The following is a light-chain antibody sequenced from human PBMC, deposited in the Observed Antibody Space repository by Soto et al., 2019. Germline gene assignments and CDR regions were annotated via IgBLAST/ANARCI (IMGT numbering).Light chain of an antibody. V-gene: IGKV1-5*03. Sequence: DIQMTQSPSTLSASIGDRVTITCRASQNIMTWLAWHQQKPGKAPKLLIFKASDLDVRVPSRFAGSGSGTEFTLTISNLQPDDVATYYCQQYNAYSPWTFGQGTKVEIK. CDR2: KAS. CDR3: QQYNAYSPWT. J-gene: IGKJ1*01. CDR1: QNIMTW.